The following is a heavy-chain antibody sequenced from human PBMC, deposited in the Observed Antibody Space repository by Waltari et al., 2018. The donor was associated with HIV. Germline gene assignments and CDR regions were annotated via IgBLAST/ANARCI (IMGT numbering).Heavy chain of an antibody. Sequence: QLQLQESGPGLVKPSETLSLTCTVAVGSISSSSYYWGWLREPPGQGLAWIGSIYYSGSTYYNPSLKSRVTISVDTSKNQFSLKLSSVTAADTAVYYCARHGRESVPAAMNYYGMDVWGQGTTVTVSS. V-gene: IGHV4-39*01. CDR2: IYYSGST. CDR1: VGSISSSSYY. J-gene: IGHJ6*02. CDR3: ARHGRESVPAAMNYYGMDV. D-gene: IGHD2-2*01.